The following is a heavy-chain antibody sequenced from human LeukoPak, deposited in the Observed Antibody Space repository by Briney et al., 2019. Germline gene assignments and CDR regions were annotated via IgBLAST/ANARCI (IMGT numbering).Heavy chain of an antibody. CDR2: IYYSGST. CDR3: ARLVGATGFDY. V-gene: IGHV4-30-4*01. D-gene: IGHD1-26*01. J-gene: IGHJ4*02. Sequence: SPTLSLTCTVSGGSISSGDYYWSWIRQPPGKGLEWIGYIYYSGSTYYNPSLKSRVTISVDTSKNQFSLKLSSVTAADTAAYYCARLVGATGFDYWGQGTLVTVSS. CDR1: GGSISSGDYY.